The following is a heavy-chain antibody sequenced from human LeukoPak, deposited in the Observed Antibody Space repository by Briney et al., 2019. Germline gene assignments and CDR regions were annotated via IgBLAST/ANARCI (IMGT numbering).Heavy chain of an antibody. D-gene: IGHD3-10*01. CDR1: GGSFSGYY. CDR2: INHSGST. V-gene: IGHV4-34*01. Sequence: SETLSLTCAVYGGSFSGYYWSWIRQPPGKGLEWIGEINHSGSTNYNPSLKSRVTISVDTSKNQFSLKLSSVTAADTALYYCAKGDYYGSGSYHGTLDYWGQGTLVTVSS. J-gene: IGHJ4*02. CDR3: AKGDYYGSGSYHGTLDY.